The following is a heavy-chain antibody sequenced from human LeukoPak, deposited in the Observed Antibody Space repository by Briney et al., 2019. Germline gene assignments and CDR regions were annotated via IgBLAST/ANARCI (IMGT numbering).Heavy chain of an antibody. CDR1: GFTYSSYA. V-gene: IGHV3-30*04. D-gene: IGHD6-13*01. J-gene: IGHJ6*02. CDR2: ISYDGSNK. Sequence: PGGSLRLSCAASGFTYSSYAMHWVRQAPGKGLEWVAVISYDGSNKYYADSVKGRFTISRDNSKNTLYLQMNSLRAEDTAVYYCARYHGSSWTYYYYYYYGMDVWGQGTTVTVSS. CDR3: ARYHGSSWTYYYYYYYGMDV.